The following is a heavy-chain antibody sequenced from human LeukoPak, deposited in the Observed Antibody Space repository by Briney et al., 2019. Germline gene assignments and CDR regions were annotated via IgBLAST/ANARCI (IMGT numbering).Heavy chain of an antibody. CDR2: IYHSGST. Sequence: SETLSLTCTVSGGSISSGGYSWSWLRQPPGKGLEWIGYIYHSGSTYYNPSLKSRVTISVDRSKNQFSLKLSSVTAADTAVYYCARENSNYGTFDYWGQGTLVTVSS. CDR3: ARENSNYGTFDY. J-gene: IGHJ4*02. D-gene: IGHD4-11*01. V-gene: IGHV4-30-2*01. CDR1: GGSISSGGYS.